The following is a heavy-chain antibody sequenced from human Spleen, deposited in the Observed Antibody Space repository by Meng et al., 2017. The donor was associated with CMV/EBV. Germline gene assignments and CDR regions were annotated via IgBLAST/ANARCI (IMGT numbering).Heavy chain of an antibody. CDR1: GYRFSAYY. Sequence: GYRFSAYYIHWVRQAPGQGLEWMGWINPKNDATYYAQKFQGSINMTRDTSISTAYVDLSSLRFNDTAIYYCARDRGGTSSNGYYFDYWGQGTLVTVSS. D-gene: IGHD4-23*01. J-gene: IGHJ4*02. V-gene: IGHV1-2*02. CDR2: INPKNDAT. CDR3: ARDRGGTSSNGYYFDY.